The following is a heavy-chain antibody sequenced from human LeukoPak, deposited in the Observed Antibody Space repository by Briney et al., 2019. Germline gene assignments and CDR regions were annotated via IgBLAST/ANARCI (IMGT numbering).Heavy chain of an antibody. CDR2: IYYSGST. V-gene: IGHV4-59*01. Sequence: PSETLSLTCTVSGGSISSYYWSWIRQPPGKGLEWIGYIYYSGSTNYNPSLKSRVTISVDTSKNQLSLKLSSVTAADTAVYYCARVDIVVVPAAKYYYYYMDVWGKGTTVTVSS. J-gene: IGHJ6*03. D-gene: IGHD2-2*03. CDR1: GGSISSYY. CDR3: ARVDIVVVPAAKYYYYYMDV.